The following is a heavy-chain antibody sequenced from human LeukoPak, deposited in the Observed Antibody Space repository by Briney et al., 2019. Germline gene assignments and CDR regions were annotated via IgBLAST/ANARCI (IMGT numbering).Heavy chain of an antibody. V-gene: IGHV1-8*03. CDR2: MNPNSGNT. J-gene: IGHJ6*03. Sequence: EASVKVSCKASGYTFTSYDINWVRQATGQGLEWMGWMNPNSGNTGYAQKFQGRVTITRNTSISTAYMGLSSLRSEDTAVYYCARGGPSNWNYMRYYYYMDVWGKGTTVTVSS. CDR3: ARGGPSNWNYMRYYYYMDV. D-gene: IGHD1-7*01. CDR1: GYTFTSYD.